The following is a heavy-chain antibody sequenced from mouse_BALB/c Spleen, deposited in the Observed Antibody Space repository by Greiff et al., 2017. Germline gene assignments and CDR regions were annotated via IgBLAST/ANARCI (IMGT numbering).Heavy chain of an antibody. J-gene: IGHJ4*01. D-gene: IGHD1-1*01. Sequence: EVKLVESGGGLVQPGGSRKLSCAASGFTFSSFGMHWVRQAPEKGLEWVAYISSGSSTIYYADTVKGRFTISRDNPKNTLFLQMTSLRSEDTAMYYCARNYCSSYAMDYWGQGTSVTVSS. CDR2: ISSGSSTI. CDR1: GFTFSSFG. V-gene: IGHV5-17*02. CDR3: ARNYCSSYAMDY.